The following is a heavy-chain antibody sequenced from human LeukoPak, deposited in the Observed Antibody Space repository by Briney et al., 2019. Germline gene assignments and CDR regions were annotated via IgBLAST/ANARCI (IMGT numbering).Heavy chain of an antibody. D-gene: IGHD2-2*01. CDR2: INHRGST. V-gene: IGHV4-34*01. CDR1: GGSFSGYY. J-gene: IGHJ6*03. CDR3: ARGGKDVVVPAAIETHYYMDV. Sequence: SETLSLTCAVYGGSFSGYYWSWIRQPPGKGLEWIGEINHRGSTNYNPSLKSRVTISVDTSKNQFSLKLSSVTAADTAVYYCARGGKDVVVPAAIETHYYMDVWGKGTTVTVSS.